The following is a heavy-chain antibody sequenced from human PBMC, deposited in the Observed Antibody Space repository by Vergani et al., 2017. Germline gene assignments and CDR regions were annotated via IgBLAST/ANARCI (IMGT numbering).Heavy chain of an antibody. CDR2: IYWNDDK. J-gene: IGHJ4*02. Sequence: QITLKESCPTLVKPTQTLTLTCTVSGFSVSSSGVGVAWIRQPTGKALECLAIIYWNDDKRDSPSLMGRLTIAKDTSRNQVVLTMTNMDPVDTATYYGAHRDIFDDNYEDVDYWGQGTLVTVSS. CDR3: AHRDIFDDNYEDVDY. V-gene: IGHV2-5*01. CDR1: GFSVSSSGVG. D-gene: IGHD4-11*01.